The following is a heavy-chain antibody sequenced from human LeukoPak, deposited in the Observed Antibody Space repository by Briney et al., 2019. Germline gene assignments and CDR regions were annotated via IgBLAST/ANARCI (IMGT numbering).Heavy chain of an antibody. CDR2: ISDRGDTI. Sequence: GGSLRLSCAGSGYTDSGLTFTSDWMSWIRQAPGKGLEWVSYISDRGDTIYYADSVKGRFTISRDNANNSVSLQMDSLRDEDTAVYYCARLKAGNWGPGSLVTVSS. CDR3: ARLKAGN. V-gene: IGHV3-11*01. J-gene: IGHJ4*01. CDR1: GLTFTSDW.